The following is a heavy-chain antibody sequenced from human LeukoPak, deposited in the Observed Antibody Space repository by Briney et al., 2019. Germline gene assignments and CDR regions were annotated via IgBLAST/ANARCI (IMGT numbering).Heavy chain of an antibody. D-gene: IGHD3-10*01. CDR2: ISSSGSTI. CDR1: GFTFSSYE. CDR3: ARVGLGASLDAFDI. Sequence: PGGSLRLSCAASGFTFSSYEMNWVRQAPGKGLEWVSYISSSGSTIYHADSVKGRFTISRDNAKNSLYLQMNSLRAEDTAVYYCARVGLGASLDAFDIWGQGTMVTVSS. V-gene: IGHV3-48*03. J-gene: IGHJ3*02.